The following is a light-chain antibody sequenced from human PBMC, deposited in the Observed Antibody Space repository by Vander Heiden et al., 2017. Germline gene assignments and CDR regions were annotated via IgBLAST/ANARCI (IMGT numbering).Light chain of an antibody. CDR3: QLGT. V-gene: IGKV1-5*01. CDR1: QSISTW. Sequence: IQMTQSPSTLSASVGDRVTITCRASQSISTWLAWYQQKPGKAPKLLIYDASTLESGVQPRFSGSGSGTEFTLTISSLQPDDFATYYCQLGTFGQGTKVEIK. CDR2: DAS. J-gene: IGKJ1*01.